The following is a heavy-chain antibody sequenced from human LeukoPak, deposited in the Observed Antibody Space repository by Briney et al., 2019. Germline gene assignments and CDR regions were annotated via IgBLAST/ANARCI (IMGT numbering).Heavy chain of an antibody. D-gene: IGHD3-10*01. J-gene: IGHJ6*02. CDR1: GFTFSSYG. Sequence: PGGSLRLSCAASGFTFSSYGMHWVRQAPGKGLEWVAFIRYDGSNKYYADSVKGRFTISRDNSKNTLYLQMNSLRAEDTAVCYCAKAPNYYGSGSYYTLYYYYGMDVWGQGTTVTVSS. V-gene: IGHV3-30*02. CDR2: IRYDGSNK. CDR3: AKAPNYYGSGSYYTLYYYYGMDV.